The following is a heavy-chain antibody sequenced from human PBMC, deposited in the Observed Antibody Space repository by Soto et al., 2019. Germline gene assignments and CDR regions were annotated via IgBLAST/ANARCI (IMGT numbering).Heavy chain of an antibody. J-gene: IGHJ4*02. V-gene: IGHV1-18*01. Sequence: QVQLVQSGAEVKKPGASVKVSCKASGYTFTSYGISWVRQAPGQGLEWMGWISAYNGNTNYAQKLQGRVTMTTDTSTSTAYLELRSLRSDDTAVYYWAREGTGDSDILTGYPDYWGQGTLVTVSS. CDR3: AREGTGDSDILTGYPDY. CDR2: ISAYNGNT. D-gene: IGHD3-9*01. CDR1: GYTFTSYG.